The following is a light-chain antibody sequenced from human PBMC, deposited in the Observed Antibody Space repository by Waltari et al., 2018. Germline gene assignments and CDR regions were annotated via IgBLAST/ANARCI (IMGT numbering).Light chain of an antibody. V-gene: IGKV3-20*01. J-gene: IGKJ1*01. CDR2: DTS. CDR1: QSINSFY. CDR3: QQYGNSRT. Sequence: EIVLTQSPGTLSLSPGERATLSCRASQSINSFYFAWYQQKPGQAPSILIYDTSTRATGVPDRFTGSGSGTDFALTISRLEPEDFAVYYCQQYGNSRTFGQGTKVEIK.